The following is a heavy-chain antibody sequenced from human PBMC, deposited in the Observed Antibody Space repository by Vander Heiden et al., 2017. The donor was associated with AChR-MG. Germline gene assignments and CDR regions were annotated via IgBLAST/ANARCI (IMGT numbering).Heavy chain of an antibody. V-gene: IGHV3-30*18. D-gene: IGHD3-22*01. J-gene: IGHJ4*02. CDR3: AKGETNYFDGSGSIDC. CDR1: GFTFSSYG. Sequence: QVQLVESGGGVVQPGRSLRLSWAASGFTFSSYGMHGVRQAPGKGLEWVAVISYEGSNKYYADSVKGRFTISRDNSKNTLYLQMDSLRPEDTAVYYCAKGETNYFDGSGSIDCWGQGTLVPVSS. CDR2: ISYEGSNK.